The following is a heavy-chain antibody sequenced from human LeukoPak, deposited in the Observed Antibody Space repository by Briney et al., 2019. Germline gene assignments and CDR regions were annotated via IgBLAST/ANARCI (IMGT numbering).Heavy chain of an antibody. CDR2: ISSSSSYI. CDR1: GFTFSSYS. J-gene: IGHJ4*02. CDR3: ARFGMYSSSWYGPDY. Sequence: GGSLRLSCAASGFTFSSYSMNWVREAPGKGLEWVSSISSSSSYIHYADSVKGRFTISRDNAKNSLYLQMNSLTAEDTAVYYCARFGMYSSSWYGPDYWGQGTLVTVSS. D-gene: IGHD6-13*01. V-gene: IGHV3-21*01.